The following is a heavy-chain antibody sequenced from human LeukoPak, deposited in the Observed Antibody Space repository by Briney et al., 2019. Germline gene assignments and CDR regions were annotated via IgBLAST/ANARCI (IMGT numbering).Heavy chain of an antibody. CDR1: GYTFTDYF. D-gene: IGHD2-21*01. Sequence: ASVKVSCKTSGYTFTDYFIHWVRQAPGQGLEWMGWFHPNSGATKSAEKFQGRVTLTRDTSITTVYMELSRLSSDDTAVYYCARDIVVVSDTRGFDYWGQGTLVTVSS. CDR2: FHPNSGAT. J-gene: IGHJ4*02. CDR3: ARDIVVVSDTRGFDY. V-gene: IGHV1-2*02.